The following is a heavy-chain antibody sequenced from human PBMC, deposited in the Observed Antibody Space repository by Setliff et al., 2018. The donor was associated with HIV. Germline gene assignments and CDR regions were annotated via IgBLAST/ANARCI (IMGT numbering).Heavy chain of an antibody. J-gene: IGHJ6*03. CDR2: ISGSGGST. CDR3: ARDGYYNSWSGYGYYYYYMDV. D-gene: IGHD3-3*01. CDR1: GFTFSSYA. Sequence: GGSLRLSCAASGFTFSSYAMSWVRQAPGKGLEWVSAISGSGGSTYYADSVKGRFTISRDNSKNTLYLQMNSLRSEDTAVYYCARDGYYNSWSGYGYYYYYMDVWGKGTTVTVSS. V-gene: IGHV3-23*01.